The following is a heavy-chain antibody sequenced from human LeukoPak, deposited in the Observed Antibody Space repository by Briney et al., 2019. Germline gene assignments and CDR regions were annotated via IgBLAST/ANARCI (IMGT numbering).Heavy chain of an antibody. CDR2: IKQDGSER. J-gene: IGHJ3*02. V-gene: IGHV3-7*03. Sequence: GGSLRLSCAASGFTFSSYWMSWVRQAPGKGLEWVATIKQDGSERYYVDSVKGRFTISRDNAKNSLYLQMNSLRAEDTALYYCARGRYGRYAFDIWGQGTMVTVSS. CDR3: ARGRYGRYAFDI. CDR1: GFTFSSYW. D-gene: IGHD1-14*01.